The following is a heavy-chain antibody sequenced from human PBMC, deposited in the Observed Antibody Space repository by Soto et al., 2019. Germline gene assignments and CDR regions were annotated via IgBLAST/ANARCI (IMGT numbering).Heavy chain of an antibody. V-gene: IGHV4-59*01. D-gene: IGHD3-9*01. Sequence: ETLSLTCTVSGGSISSYYWSWIRQPPGKGLEWIGYIYYSGSTNYNPSLKSRVTISVDTSKNQFSLKLSSVTAADTAVYYCARGGWYYDILTGYSQLFDYWGQGTLVTVSS. J-gene: IGHJ4*02. CDR2: IYYSGST. CDR3: ARGGWYYDILTGYSQLFDY. CDR1: GGSISSYY.